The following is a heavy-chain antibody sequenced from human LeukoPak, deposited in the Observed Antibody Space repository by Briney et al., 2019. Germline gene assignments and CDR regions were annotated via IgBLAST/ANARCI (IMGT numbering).Heavy chain of an antibody. CDR3: AREGLVVPAAIRTYYYYYMDV. V-gene: IGHV1-69*13. D-gene: IGHD2-2*01. CDR2: IIPIFGTA. CDR1: GGTFSSYA. J-gene: IGHJ6*03. Sequence: SVKVSCKASGGTFSSYAISWVRQAPGQGLEWMGGIIPIFGTANYAQKFQGRVTITADESTSTAYMELSSLRSEDTAVYYCAREGLVVPAAIRTYYYYYMDVWGKGTTVTVSS.